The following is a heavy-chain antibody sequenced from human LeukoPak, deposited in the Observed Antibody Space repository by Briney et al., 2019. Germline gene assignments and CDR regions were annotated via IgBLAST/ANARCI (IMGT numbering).Heavy chain of an antibody. J-gene: IGHJ3*02. CDR1: GFTFSSYA. D-gene: IGHD6-13*01. Sequence: GGSLRLSCSASGFTFSSYAMHWVRQAPGKGLEYVSVISSNGGSIYYADSVKGRFTISRDNSKNTLYLQMSSLRAEDTVVYFCVKPYSSSWLDAFDIWGQGTMVTVSS. CDR3: VKPYSSSWLDAFDI. V-gene: IGHV3-64D*06. CDR2: ISSNGGSI.